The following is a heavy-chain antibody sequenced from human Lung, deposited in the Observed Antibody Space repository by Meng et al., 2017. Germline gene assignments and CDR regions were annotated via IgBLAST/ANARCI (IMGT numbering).Heavy chain of an antibody. V-gene: IGHV4-39*01. CDR3: ARHRQWGITGTTGVGIDY. J-gene: IGHJ4*02. CDR2: IYYSGST. CDR1: GGSISSSSYY. Sequence: QLQLQESGPGLVKPSETLSLTCTVSGGSISSSSYYWGWIRQPPGKGLEWIGSIYYSGSTYYNPSLKSRVTISVDTSKNQFSLKLSSVTAADTAVYYCARHRQWGITGTTGVGIDYWGQGTLVTVSS. D-gene: IGHD1-20*01.